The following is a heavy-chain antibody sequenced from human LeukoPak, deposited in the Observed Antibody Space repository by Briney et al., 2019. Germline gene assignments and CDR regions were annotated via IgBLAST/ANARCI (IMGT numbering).Heavy chain of an antibody. D-gene: IGHD3-22*01. CDR2: SDPEDGET. V-gene: IGHV1-24*01. Sequence: ASVKVSCKVSGYTLTELSMHWVRQAPGKGLEWMGGSDPEDGETIYAQKFQGRVTMTEDTSTDTAYMELSSLRSEDTAVYYCATVDYDSSGYFDYWGQGTLVTVSS. CDR1: GYTLTELS. CDR3: ATVDYDSSGYFDY. J-gene: IGHJ4*02.